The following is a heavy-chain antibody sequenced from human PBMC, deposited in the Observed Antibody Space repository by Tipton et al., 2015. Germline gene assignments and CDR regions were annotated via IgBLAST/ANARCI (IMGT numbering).Heavy chain of an antibody. CDR2: ISGSGGST. J-gene: IGHJ4*02. CDR1: GFTFSSYA. V-gene: IGHV3-23*01. Sequence: GSLRLSCAASGFTFSSYAMTWVRQAPGKGLEWVSAISGSGGSTYYADSVKGRFTISRDNSKNTLYLQMNSLRAEDTAVYYCARLTGEYSHYWGQGTLVTVSS. D-gene: IGHD7-27*01. CDR3: ARLTGEYSHY.